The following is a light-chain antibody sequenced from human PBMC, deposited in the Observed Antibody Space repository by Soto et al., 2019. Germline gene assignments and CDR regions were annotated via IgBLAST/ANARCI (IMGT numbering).Light chain of an antibody. Sequence: QSVLTQPPSVSAAPGQKVTISCSGSSSNIGNNYVSWYQQFPGTAPKLLIYDNNKRVSGIPDRFSGSKSGTSATLAITGLQTGDEADYHCGTWDSSLSAGVFGGGTKLTVL. CDR1: SSNIGNNY. CDR2: DNN. V-gene: IGLV1-51*01. CDR3: GTWDSSLSAGV. J-gene: IGLJ2*01.